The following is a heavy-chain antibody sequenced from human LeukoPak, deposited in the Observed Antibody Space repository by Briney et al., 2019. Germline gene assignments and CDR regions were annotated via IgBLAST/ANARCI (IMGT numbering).Heavy chain of an antibody. CDR3: ARDIAVPAATYYFDY. CDR1: GYTFTSYG. Sequence: ASVKVSCKASGYTFTSYGISWVRQAPGQGLEWMGWISAYNGNTNYAQKLQGRVTMTTDTSTSTAYMELRSLRSDDTAVYYCARDIAVPAATYYFDYWGQGTLVTVSS. D-gene: IGHD2-2*01. CDR2: ISAYNGNT. V-gene: IGHV1-18*01. J-gene: IGHJ4*02.